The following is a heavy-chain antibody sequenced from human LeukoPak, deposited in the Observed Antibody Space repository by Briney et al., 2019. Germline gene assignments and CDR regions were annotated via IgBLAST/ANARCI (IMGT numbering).Heavy chain of an antibody. V-gene: IGHV5-51*01. CDR2: IYPGDSDT. Sequence: RTGGSLRLSCKGSGYSFTSYWIGWVRQMPGKGLEWMGIIYPGDSDTRYSPSFQGQVTISADKSISTAYLQWGSLKASDTAMYYCARPHRDGYNSPFDYWGQGTLVTVSS. CDR1: GYSFTSYW. CDR3: ARPHRDGYNSPFDY. J-gene: IGHJ4*02. D-gene: IGHD5-24*01.